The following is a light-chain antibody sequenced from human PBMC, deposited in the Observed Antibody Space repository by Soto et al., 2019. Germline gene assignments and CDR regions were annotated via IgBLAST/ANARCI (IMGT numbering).Light chain of an antibody. J-gene: IGKJ4*01. Sequence: EIVMTQSPATLSVSPGERATLSCRASQSVSNYLAWYQQKPGQAPRLLIYGASTRATGIPARFSGGGSETDFNLTISSLQSEDFAVYYCQQYHNWPPLTFGGGTKVEIK. CDR1: QSVSNY. V-gene: IGKV3-15*01. CDR2: GAS. CDR3: QQYHNWPPLT.